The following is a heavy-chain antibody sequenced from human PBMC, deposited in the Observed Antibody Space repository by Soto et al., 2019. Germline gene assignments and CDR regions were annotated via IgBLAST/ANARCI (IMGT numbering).Heavy chain of an antibody. CDR2: IYHSGST. V-gene: IGHV4-30-2*01. CDR3: GAGYCSSTSCYRPYYFDY. D-gene: IGHD2-2*01. J-gene: IGHJ4*02. Sequence: SETLSLTCAVSGGSISSGGYSWSWIRQPPGKGLEWIGYIYHSGSTYYNPSLKSRVTISVDRSKNQFSLKLSSVTAADTAVYYCGAGYCSSTSCYRPYYFDYWGQGTLVTV. CDR1: GGSISSGGYS.